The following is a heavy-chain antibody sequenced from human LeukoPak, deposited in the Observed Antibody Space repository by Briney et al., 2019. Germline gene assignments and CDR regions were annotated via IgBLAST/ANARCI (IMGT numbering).Heavy chain of an antibody. V-gene: IGHV4-34*01. CDR2: INHRGST. CDR1: GGSFSGYY. J-gene: IGHJ5*02. D-gene: IGHD3-10*01. CDR3: ARAMAEWVRGVNAPGWFDP. Sequence: SETLSLTCAVYGGSFSGYYWSWIRQPPGKGLEWIGEINHRGSTNYNPSLKSRVTVSLDTSKNQFSLKLSSVTAADTAVYYCARAMAEWVRGVNAPGWFDPWGQGTLVTVSS.